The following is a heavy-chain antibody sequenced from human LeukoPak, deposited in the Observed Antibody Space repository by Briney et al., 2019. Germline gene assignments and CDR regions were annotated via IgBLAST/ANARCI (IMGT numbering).Heavy chain of an antibody. CDR1: GGSFSGYY. CDR3: ARAPGPGSYLLGGPKYYFDY. CDR2: INHSGST. Sequence: SETLSLTCAVYGGSFSGYYWSWIRQPPGKGLEWIGEINHSGSTSYNPSLKSRVTISVDTSKNQFSLKLSSVTAADTAVYYCARAPGPGSYLLGGPKYYFDYWGQGTLVTVSS. D-gene: IGHD1-26*01. J-gene: IGHJ4*02. V-gene: IGHV4-34*01.